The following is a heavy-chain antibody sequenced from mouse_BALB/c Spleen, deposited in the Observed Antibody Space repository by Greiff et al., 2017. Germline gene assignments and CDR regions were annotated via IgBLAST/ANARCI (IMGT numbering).Heavy chain of an antibody. J-gene: IGHJ4*01. CDR3: ARAHYGYYAMDY. Sequence: DVHLVESGGGLVKPGGSLKLSCAASGFTFSSYAMSWVRQTPEKRLEWVASISSGGSTYYPDSVKGRFTISRDNARNILYLQMSSLRSEDTAMYYCARAHYGYYAMDYWGKGTSGTVPS. CDR1: GFTFSSYA. CDR2: ISSGGST. D-gene: IGHD1-2*01. V-gene: IGHV5-6-5*01.